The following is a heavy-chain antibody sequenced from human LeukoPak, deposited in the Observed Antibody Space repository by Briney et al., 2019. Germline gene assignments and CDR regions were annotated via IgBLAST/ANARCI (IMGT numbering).Heavy chain of an antibody. CDR2: LYPGDSDT. CDR1: GYSFTNYW. J-gene: IGHJ4*02. V-gene: IGHV5-51*01. D-gene: IGHD5-24*01. CDR3: ARASRDGYYQNFDY. Sequence: GESLKISCKGSGYSFTNYWIAWVRQMPGKGLEWTGILYPGDSDTRYSPSFQGQVTISADRSISTAYLQWSSLKASDTAMYYCARASRDGYYQNFDYWGQGTLVTVSS.